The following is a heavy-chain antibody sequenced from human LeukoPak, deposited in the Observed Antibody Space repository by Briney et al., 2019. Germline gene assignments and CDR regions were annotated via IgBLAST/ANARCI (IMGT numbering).Heavy chain of an antibody. J-gene: IGHJ6*02. CDR2: INPNSGGT. Sequence: ASVKVSCKASGYTFTGYYMHWVRQAPGQGLEWMGWINPNSGGTNYAQKFQGRVTMTRDTSISTAYMELSSLRSEDTAVYYCARHREPQYGMDVWGQGTTVTVSS. CDR3: ARHREPQYGMDV. D-gene: IGHD1-1*01. V-gene: IGHV1-2*02. CDR1: GYTFTGYY.